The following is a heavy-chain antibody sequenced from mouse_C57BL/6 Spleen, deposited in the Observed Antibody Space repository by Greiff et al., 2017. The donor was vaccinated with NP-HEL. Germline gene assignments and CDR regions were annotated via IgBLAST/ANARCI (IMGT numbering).Heavy chain of an antibody. J-gene: IGHJ4*01. V-gene: IGHV1-7*01. D-gene: IGHD2-1*01. Sequence: VQLQQSGAELAKPGASVKLSCKASGYTFTSYWMHWVKQRPGQGLEWIGYINPSSGYPKYNQKFKDKATLTADKSSSTAYMQLSSLTYDDSAVYYCSSRYGNYDAMYYWCQGPSVTVSS. CDR1: GYTFTSYW. CDR2: INPSSGYP. CDR3: SSRYGNYDAMYY.